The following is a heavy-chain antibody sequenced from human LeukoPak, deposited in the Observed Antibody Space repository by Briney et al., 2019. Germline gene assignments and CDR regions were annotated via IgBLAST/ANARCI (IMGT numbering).Heavy chain of an antibody. CDR3: ASSIRDVTVAFDY. V-gene: IGHV4-59*01. Sequence: SETLSLTCTVSGGSISSYYWSWIRQPPGKGLEWIGYIYYSGSTNYNPSLKSRVTISVDTSKNQFSLKLSSVTAADTAVYYCASSIRDVTVAFDYWGQGTLVTVSS. CDR1: GGSISSYY. J-gene: IGHJ4*02. CDR2: IYYSGST. D-gene: IGHD2-21*02.